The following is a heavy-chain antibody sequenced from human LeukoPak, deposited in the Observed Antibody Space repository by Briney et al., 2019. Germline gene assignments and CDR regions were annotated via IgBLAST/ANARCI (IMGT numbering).Heavy chain of an antibody. CDR1: GFTFGNYG. CDR3: AKDRSWNNILTGYYMYDSDY. D-gene: IGHD3-9*01. Sequence: GGSLRLSCAASGFTFGNYGMSWVRQAPGKGLKWVSVISGSGGSTYYADSVKGRFTISRGNSKNTLYLQMNSLRAEDTAVYYCAKDRSWNNILTGYYMYDSDYWGQGTLVTISS. J-gene: IGHJ4*02. V-gene: IGHV3-23*01. CDR2: ISGSGGST.